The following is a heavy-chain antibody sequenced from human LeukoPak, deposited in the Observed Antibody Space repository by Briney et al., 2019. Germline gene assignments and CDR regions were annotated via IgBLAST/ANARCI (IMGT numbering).Heavy chain of an antibody. CDR1: GFPFSSYW. D-gene: IGHD5-24*01. CDR2: IKQDGSKK. V-gene: IGHV3-7*04. Sequence: GGSLRLSCVASGFPFSSYWMTWVRQAPGKGLEWLANIKQDGSKKSYVDSVKGRFTISRDNAKNSLYLQMNSLRAEDTAIYYCTRVGYIDEGIDYWGQGTLVTVSS. J-gene: IGHJ4*02. CDR3: TRVGYIDEGIDY.